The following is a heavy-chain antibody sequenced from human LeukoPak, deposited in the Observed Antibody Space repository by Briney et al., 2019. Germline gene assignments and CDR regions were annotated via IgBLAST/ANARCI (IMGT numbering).Heavy chain of an antibody. CDR3: ARDPGYGALDY. Sequence: PGGSLRLSCAASGLTFSSSWMSSVRQAPGKGRDWVADINPDGSDKYHVDSRKGRFTISRGNDTNSLYLQMTSLRGEETAVYYCARDPGYGALDYWGEGTLVTVSS. J-gene: IGHJ4*02. CDR1: GLTFSSSW. V-gene: IGHV3-7*01. CDR2: INPDGSDK. D-gene: IGHD4-17*01.